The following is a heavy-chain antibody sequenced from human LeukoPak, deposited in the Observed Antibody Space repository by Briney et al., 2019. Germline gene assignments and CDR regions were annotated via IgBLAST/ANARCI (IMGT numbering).Heavy chain of an antibody. J-gene: IGHJ6*01. V-gene: IGHV5-10-1*01. CDR3: ATTGYYGMDV. CDR2: INPSDSYT. D-gene: IGHD1-1*01. Sequence: GESLLISCKGSGYSFTSYWISWVRQMPGKGLEWMGRINPSDSYTKYSPSFQGHVTISADKSISTAYLQWSSLKASDTAMYYCATTGYYGMDVWGQGTGVSVSS. CDR1: GYSFTSYW.